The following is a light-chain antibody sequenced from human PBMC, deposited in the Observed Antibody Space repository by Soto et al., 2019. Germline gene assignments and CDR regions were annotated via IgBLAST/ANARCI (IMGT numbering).Light chain of an antibody. CDR2: GAS. V-gene: IGKV3-15*01. CDR3: QQYSKWPLT. CDR1: QSISSD. J-gene: IGKJ4*01. Sequence: EIMMTQSPDTLSVSPGERATVSCRASQSISSDFAWFQLKPGQAPRLLIYGASTRAPDVPDRFSGSGSGTEFTLTISSLQSEDFAVYYCQQYSKWPLTFGGGAKVEIK.